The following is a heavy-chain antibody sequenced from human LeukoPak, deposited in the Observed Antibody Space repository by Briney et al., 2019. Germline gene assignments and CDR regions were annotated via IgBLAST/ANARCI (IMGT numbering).Heavy chain of an antibody. CDR3: ARVGDYEGNWFDP. V-gene: IGHV1-69*05. Sequence: EASVKVSCKASGGTFSSYAISWVRQAPGQGLEWMGGIIPIFGTANYAQKLQGRVTMTTDTSTSTAYMELRSLRSDDTAVHYCARVGDYEGNWFDPWGQGTLVTVSS. CDR1: GGTFSSYA. J-gene: IGHJ5*02. CDR2: IIPIFGTA. D-gene: IGHD4-17*01.